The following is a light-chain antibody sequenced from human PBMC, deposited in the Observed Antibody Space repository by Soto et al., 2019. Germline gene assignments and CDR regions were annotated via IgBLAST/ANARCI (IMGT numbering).Light chain of an antibody. CDR2: EXT. CDR1: RSDIGSYDF. J-gene: IGLJ1*01. CDR3: SSYTTSSTYV. Sequence: QSVLTQPSSVSGSPGQSITISCTGSRSDIGSYDFVSWYQQHPGKVPKLIIYEXTXRPSGVSHRFSGSKSGSTASLTISGLQAEDEADYYCSSYTTSSTYVFGTGTKVTVL. V-gene: IGLV2-14*01.